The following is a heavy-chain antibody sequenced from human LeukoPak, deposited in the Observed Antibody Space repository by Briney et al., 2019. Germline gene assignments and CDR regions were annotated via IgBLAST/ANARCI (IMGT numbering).Heavy chain of an antibody. CDR2: IYSSGST. V-gene: IGHV4-4*07. D-gene: IGHD6-6*01. CDR3: ARDWGVSARPGYMDV. J-gene: IGHJ6*03. Sequence: SETLSLTCTVSGGSISNYYWSWIRQPAGKGLEWIGRIYSSGSTNYNPSLKSRVTMSVDTSKNQFSLRLSPVTAADTAVYYCARDWGVSARPGYMDVWGKGTTVTVSS. CDR1: GGSISNYY.